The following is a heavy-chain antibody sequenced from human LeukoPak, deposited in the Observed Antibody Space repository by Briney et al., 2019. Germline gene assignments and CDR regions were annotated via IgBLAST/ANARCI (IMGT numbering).Heavy chain of an antibody. CDR1: GFTFSSYA. CDR2: ISYDGSNK. D-gene: IGHD6-19*01. CDR3: AREEYSSGWSAEYFQH. V-gene: IGHV3-30-3*01. J-gene: IGHJ1*01. Sequence: GGSLRLSCAAPGFTFSSYAMHWVRQAPGKGLEWVAVISYDGSNKYYADSVKGRFTISRDNSKNTLYLQMNSLRAEDTAVYYCAREEYSSGWSAEYFQHWGQGTLVTVSS.